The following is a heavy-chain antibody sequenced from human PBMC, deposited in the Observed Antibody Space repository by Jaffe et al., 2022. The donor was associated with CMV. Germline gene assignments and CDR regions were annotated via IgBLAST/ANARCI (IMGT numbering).Heavy chain of an antibody. CDR2: MYSGGSA. D-gene: IGHD1-26*01. CDR3: ARDPLVGTTD. J-gene: IGHJ4*02. Sequence: EVHLVETGGGLIQPGGSLRLSCAASGFTVGNNYMSWVRQAPGKGLEWVSVMYSGGSAYYADSVKGRFTISRDTSKNTVSLQMNSLRAEDTAMYYCARDPLVGTTDWGRGTLVTVSS. CDR1: GFTVGNNY. V-gene: IGHV3-53*02.